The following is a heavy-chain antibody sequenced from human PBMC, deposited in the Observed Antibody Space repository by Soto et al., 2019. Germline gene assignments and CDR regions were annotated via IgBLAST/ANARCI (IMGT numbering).Heavy chain of an antibody. V-gene: IGHV3-23*01. D-gene: IGHD3-10*01. CDR2: ISGSGGST. Sequence: GESLKISCAASGFTFSSYAMSWVRQAPGKGLEWVSAISGSGGSTYYADSVKGRSTISRDNSKNTLYLQMNSLRAEDTAVYYCAKEDYYGSGSYYDAFDIWGQGTMVTVSS. CDR1: GFTFSSYA. CDR3: AKEDYYGSGSYYDAFDI. J-gene: IGHJ3*02.